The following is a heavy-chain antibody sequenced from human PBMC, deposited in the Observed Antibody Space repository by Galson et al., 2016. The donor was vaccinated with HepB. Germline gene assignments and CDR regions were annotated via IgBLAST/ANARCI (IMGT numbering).Heavy chain of an antibody. CDR3: ASPVETDGLDV. V-gene: IGHV3-7*01. CDR1: GFTFSTYW. J-gene: IGHJ3*01. CDR2: INPYSNEK. D-gene: IGHD2-21*02. Sequence: SLRLSCAASGFTFSTYWMGWVRQTPGKGLEWVANINPYSNEKYELGSVMGRFTISRDNSKNTVFLQMNSLRIEDTAIYYCASPVETDGLDVWGQGKMVIVSS.